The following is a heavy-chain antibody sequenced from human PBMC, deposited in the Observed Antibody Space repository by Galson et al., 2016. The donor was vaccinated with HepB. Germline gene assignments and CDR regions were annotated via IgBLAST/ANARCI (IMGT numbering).Heavy chain of an antibody. CDR2: ISGSGGGS. Sequence: SLRLSCAASGFTFSDYAMNWVRQAPGKGLEWVSGISGSGGGSYYADSVRGRFTISRDNSKKTVYLQMNSLRADDTAVYYCAKGEAASTWYAPSDYWGQGTLVTVSA. V-gene: IGHV3-23*01. D-gene: IGHD6-13*01. J-gene: IGHJ4*02. CDR1: GFTFSDYA. CDR3: AKGEAASTWYAPSDY.